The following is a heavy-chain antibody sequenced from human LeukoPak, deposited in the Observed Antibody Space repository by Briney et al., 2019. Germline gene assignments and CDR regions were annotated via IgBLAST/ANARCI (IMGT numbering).Heavy chain of an antibody. V-gene: IGHV1-2*02. CDR3: AREIPSNWNDAFDY. CDR1: GYTFTGFY. J-gene: IGHJ4*02. CDR2: INPNSGGT. D-gene: IGHD1-20*01. Sequence: ASVRVSCKASGYTFTGFYIHWLRQAPGQGPEWMGWINPNSGGTKYAQKFQGKVALASDSSISTAYMEVSRLQSGDTAIYYCAREIPSNWNDAFDYWGQGTLVTVSS.